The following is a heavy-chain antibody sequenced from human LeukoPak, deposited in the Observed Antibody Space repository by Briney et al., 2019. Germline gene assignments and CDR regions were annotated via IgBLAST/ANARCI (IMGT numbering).Heavy chain of an antibody. Sequence: GGSLRLSCAASGFSLSNYGMHWVRQAPGKGLEWVAALLYDGNTKHYADSVKGRFTISRDISKNTFYLQMNSLTAEDTAVYYCARDHRPEIRYYYMDVWGKGTTVAVSS. CDR1: GFSLSNYG. CDR3: ARDHRPEIRYYYMDV. V-gene: IGHV3-33*01. D-gene: IGHD1-14*01. CDR2: LLYDGNTK. J-gene: IGHJ6*03.